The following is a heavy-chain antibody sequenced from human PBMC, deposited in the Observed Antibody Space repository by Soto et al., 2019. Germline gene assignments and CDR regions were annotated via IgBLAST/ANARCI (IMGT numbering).Heavy chain of an antibody. CDR1: GYSFTNYG. D-gene: IGHD6-19*01. CDR3: ARDRGVVPSVAGNTHYYYYVDV. J-gene: IGHJ6*03. CDR2: ISAYNGNT. Sequence: QDQLVQSGVEVKKPGASVKVSCKASGYSFTNYGITWVRQAPGQGFEWMGWISAYNGNTNYARKFQGRVTMTTDASTSTAYLELRGLRSDDTAVYYCARDRGVVPSVAGNTHYYYYVDVWGKGTTVTVSS. V-gene: IGHV1-18*01.